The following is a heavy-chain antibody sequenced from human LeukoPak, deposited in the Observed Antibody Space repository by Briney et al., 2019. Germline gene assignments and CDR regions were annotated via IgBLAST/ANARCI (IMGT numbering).Heavy chain of an antibody. CDR1: GFTFSNYG. J-gene: IGHJ4*02. V-gene: IGHV3-23*01. CDR2: ITGIVNST. CDR3: AKGRGYCSGGSCYSDY. D-gene: IGHD2-15*01. Sequence: GGSLRLSCAAPGFTFSNYGMSWVRQAPGKGLEWVSTITGIVNSTFYADSVKGRFTISRDHSKNTLYLQMNSLRAEDTAVYYCAKGRGYCSGGSCYSDYWGQGTLVTVPS.